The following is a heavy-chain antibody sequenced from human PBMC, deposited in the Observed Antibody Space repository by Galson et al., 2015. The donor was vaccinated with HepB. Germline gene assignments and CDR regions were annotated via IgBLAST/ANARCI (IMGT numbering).Heavy chain of an antibody. Sequence: SVKVSCKASGYTFTSYYMHWVRQAPGQGLEWMGIINPSGGSTSYAQKFQGRVTMTRDTSTSTVYMELSSLRSEDTAVYYCARGFVVAATRRNNWFDPWGQGTLVTVSS. CDR2: INPSGGST. CDR1: GYTFTSYY. V-gene: IGHV1-46*03. CDR3: ARGFVVAATRRNNWFDP. D-gene: IGHD2-15*01. J-gene: IGHJ5*02.